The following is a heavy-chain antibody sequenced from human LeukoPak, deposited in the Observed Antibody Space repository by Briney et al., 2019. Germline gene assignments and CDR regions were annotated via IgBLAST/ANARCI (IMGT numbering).Heavy chain of an antibody. CDR1: GFTLYVYA. CDR3: ARGSSSWYETAYYYYMDV. J-gene: IGHJ6*03. V-gene: IGHV3-23*01. CDR2: MCGTAGCT. D-gene: IGHD6-13*01. Sequence: PGGSLRLSCQAFGFTLYVYAMSWVRQAPGKGLEWVASMCGTAGCTFYPDSVKGRFTISRDNAKNSLYLQMNSLRAEDTAVYYCARGSSSWYETAYYYYMDVWGKGTTVTVSS.